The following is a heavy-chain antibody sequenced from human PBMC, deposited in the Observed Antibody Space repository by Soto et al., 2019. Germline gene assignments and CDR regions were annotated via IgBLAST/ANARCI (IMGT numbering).Heavy chain of an antibody. CDR2: IYYSGST. V-gene: IGHV4-39*01. CDR1: GGSINYSNYY. J-gene: IGHJ5*02. D-gene: IGHD3-3*01. CDR3: ARHDDFGWFDP. Sequence: QLQLQESGPGLVKPSETLSLTCTVSGGSINYSNYYWGWMRQPPGKGLEWIGSIYYSGSTYYNPSLKSRVTISVDTSKNQFSLKLSSVTAADTAVYYCARHDDFGWFDPWGQGTLVTVSS.